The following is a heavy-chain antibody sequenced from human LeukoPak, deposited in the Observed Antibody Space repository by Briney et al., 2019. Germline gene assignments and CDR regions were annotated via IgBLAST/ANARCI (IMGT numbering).Heavy chain of an antibody. V-gene: IGHV4-34*01. CDR3: ARRGRFGVGFDP. D-gene: IGHD3-10*01. CDR2: INHSGST. J-gene: IGHJ5*02. Sequence: SETLSLTCAVYGGSFSGYYWSWIRQPPGKGLEWIGEINHSGSTNYNPSLKSRVTISIDTSKNQFSLKLSSVTAADTAVYYCARRGRFGVGFDPWGQGTLVTVSS. CDR1: GGSFSGYY.